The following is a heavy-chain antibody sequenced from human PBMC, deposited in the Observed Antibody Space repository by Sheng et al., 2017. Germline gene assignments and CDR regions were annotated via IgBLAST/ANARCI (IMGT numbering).Heavy chain of an antibody. CDR2: IYSGGST. J-gene: IGHJ3*02. CDR1: GFTVSSNY. D-gene: IGHD3-10*01. CDR3: ARAQADYYGSGSYYTTSGAFDI. V-gene: IGHV3-53*01. Sequence: EVQLVESGGGLIQPGGSLRLSCAASGFTVSSNYMSWVRQAPGKGLEWVSVIYSGGSTYYADSVKGRFTISRDNSKNTLYLQMNSLRAEDTAVYYCARAQADYYGSGSYYTTSGAFDIWGQGTMVTVSS.